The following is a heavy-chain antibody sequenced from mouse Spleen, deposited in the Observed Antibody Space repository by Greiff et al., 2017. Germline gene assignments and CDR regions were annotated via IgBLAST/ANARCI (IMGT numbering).Heavy chain of an antibody. Sequence: EVQLVESEGGLVQPGSSMKLSCTASGFTFSDYYMAWVRQVPEKGLEWVANINYDGSSTYYLDSLKSRFIISRDNAKNILYLQMSSLKSEDTATYYCARYGYSLYAMDYWGQGTSVTVSS. D-gene: IGHD2-2*01. CDR1: GFTFSDYY. V-gene: IGHV5-16*01. CDR3: ARYGYSLYAMDY. J-gene: IGHJ4*01. CDR2: INYDGSST.